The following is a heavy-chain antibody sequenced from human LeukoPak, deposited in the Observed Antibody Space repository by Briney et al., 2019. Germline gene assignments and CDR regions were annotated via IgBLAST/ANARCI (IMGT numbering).Heavy chain of an antibody. Sequence: ASVKVSCKASGGTFTGYYMHWVRQAPGQGLEWMGWINPNSGGTNYAQKFQGRVTMTRDTSISTAYMELSRLRSDDTAVYYCARVGSSGYNWIYYFDYWGQGTLVTVSS. V-gene: IGHV1-2*02. CDR1: GGTFTGYY. D-gene: IGHD3-22*01. CDR2: INPNSGGT. J-gene: IGHJ4*02. CDR3: ARVGSSGYNWIYYFDY.